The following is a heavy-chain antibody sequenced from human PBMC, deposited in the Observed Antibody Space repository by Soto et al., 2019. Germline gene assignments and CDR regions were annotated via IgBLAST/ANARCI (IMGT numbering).Heavy chain of an antibody. D-gene: IGHD3-10*01. CDR1: GYTLTELS. CDR2: FDPEDGET. Sequence: ASVKVSCKVSGYTLTELSMHWVRQAPGKGLEWMGGFDPEDGETIYAQKFQGRVTMTEDTSTDTAYMELSSLRSEDTAVYYCATAGPNYGSGSYYRASSDPWGEGPLVTVSS. V-gene: IGHV1-24*01. CDR3: ATAGPNYGSGSYYRASSDP. J-gene: IGHJ5*02.